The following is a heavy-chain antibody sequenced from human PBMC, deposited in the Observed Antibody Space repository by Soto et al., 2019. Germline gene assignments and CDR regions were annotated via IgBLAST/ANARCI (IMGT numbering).Heavy chain of an antibody. J-gene: IGHJ4*02. CDR2: ISGSGGST. Sequence: QPGGSLRLSCAASGFTFSNYVMTWVRQAPGKGLEWVSAISGSGGSTYYADSVKGQFTISRDNSKDTLYLQMNSLRAEDTAIYYCARPRDGPDPYFDYWGQGTLVTVSS. CDR3: ARPRDGPDPYFDY. V-gene: IGHV3-23*01. CDR1: GFTFSNYV.